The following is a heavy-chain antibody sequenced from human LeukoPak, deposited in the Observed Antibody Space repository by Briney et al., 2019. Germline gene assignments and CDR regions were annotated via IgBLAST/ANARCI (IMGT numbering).Heavy chain of an antibody. CDR3: AKDVATQYYYDSSGYYFPNDAFDI. D-gene: IGHD3-22*01. CDR1: GFTFSSCA. V-gene: IGHV3-23*01. Sequence: GGSLRLSCAASGFTFSSCAMSWVRQAPGKGLEWVSAISGSGGSTYYADSVKGRFTISRDNSKNTLYLQMNSLRAEDTAVYYCAKDVATQYYYDSSGYYFPNDAFDIWGQGTMVTVSS. J-gene: IGHJ3*02. CDR2: ISGSGGST.